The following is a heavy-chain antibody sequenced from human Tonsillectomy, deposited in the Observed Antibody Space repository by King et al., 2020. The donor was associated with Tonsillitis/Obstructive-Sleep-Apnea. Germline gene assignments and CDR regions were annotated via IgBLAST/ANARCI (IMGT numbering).Heavy chain of an antibody. V-gene: IGHV4-59*01. CDR1: GGSISSYY. CDR3: ARPFDY. J-gene: IGHJ4*02. Sequence: VQLQESGPGLVKPSETLSLTCTVSGGSISSYYWSWIRQPPGKGLEWIGYVSYSGTSNYNPSLKSRVTISVDTSKNQFSLKLSSLTAADTAVYYCARPFDYWGQGTLVTVSS. CDR2: VSYSGTS.